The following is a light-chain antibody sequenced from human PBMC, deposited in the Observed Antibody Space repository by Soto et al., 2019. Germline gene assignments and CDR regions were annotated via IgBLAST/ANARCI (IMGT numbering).Light chain of an antibody. J-gene: IGLJ3*02. Sequence: QSVLTQPPAVSAAPRQSVTISCSGDSFNIGSYAVSWYQQVPGKAPKLLVYHDDLLPSGVSDRFSASKSGTSASLAISGLQSDDEGDYYCAAWDGRWNGVMFGGGTKVTVL. CDR3: AAWDGRWNGVM. CDR2: HDD. V-gene: IGLV1-36*01. CDR1: SFNIGSYA.